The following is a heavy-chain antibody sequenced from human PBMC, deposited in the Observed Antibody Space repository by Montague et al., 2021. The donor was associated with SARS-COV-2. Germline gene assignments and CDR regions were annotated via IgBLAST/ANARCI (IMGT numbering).Heavy chain of an antibody. Sequence: SETLSLTCAVYGGSISIYYCSWSRLPPRTGLEWIWYIYFSGSTNYNPSLTSRVTISVDTSTNQFSLKLSSVTAADTAVYYYASDKVAAGMDVWGQGTTVTVSS. J-gene: IGHJ6*02. CDR2: IYFSGST. D-gene: IGHD2-15*01. V-gene: IGHV4-59*01. CDR1: GGSISIYY. CDR3: ASDKVAAGMDV.